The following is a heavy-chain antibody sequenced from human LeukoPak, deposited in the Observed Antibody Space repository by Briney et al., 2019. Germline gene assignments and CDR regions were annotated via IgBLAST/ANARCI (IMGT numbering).Heavy chain of an antibody. Sequence: SETLSLTCTVSGGSMRTYYWSWIRQPPGKGLEWVGCIYYTGCTNYNPSLKSRITISVDPSKSQFSLRLSSVTAADTAVYYCGREGIPYSPSPYYFDYWGQGNLVTVSS. V-gene: IGHV4-59*01. J-gene: IGHJ4*02. D-gene: IGHD3-9*01. CDR3: GREGIPYSPSPYYFDY. CDR1: GGSMRTYY. CDR2: IYYTGCT.